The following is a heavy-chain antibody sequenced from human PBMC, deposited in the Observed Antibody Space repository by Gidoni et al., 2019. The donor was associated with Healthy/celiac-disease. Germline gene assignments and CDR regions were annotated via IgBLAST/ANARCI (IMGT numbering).Heavy chain of an antibody. V-gene: IGHV4-39*01. J-gene: IGHJ6*02. Sequence: QLQLQESGPGLVKPSETLSLTCTVSGGSISSSSYYWGWIRQPPGKGLEWIGSIYYSGSTYYNPSLKSRVTISVDTSKNQFSLKLSSVTAADTAVYYCARHGGRQQLVIRWYHESYYYYGMDVWGQGTTVTVSS. D-gene: IGHD6-13*01. CDR3: ARHGGRQQLVIRWYHESYYYYGMDV. CDR2: IYYSGST. CDR1: GGSISSSSYY.